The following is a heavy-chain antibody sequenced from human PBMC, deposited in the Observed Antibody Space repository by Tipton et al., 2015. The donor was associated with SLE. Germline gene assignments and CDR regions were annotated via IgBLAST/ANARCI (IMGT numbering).Heavy chain of an antibody. J-gene: IGHJ3*02. Sequence: TLSLTCVVSGGSISSDNWWSWVRQPPGKGLEWIGEIYHTGSTKYNPSLKSRVTISVDPSKNQFSLRLTSLTAADTAVYYCARVVYSFSDAFDIWSQGTLVTVSS. CDR2: IYHTGST. D-gene: IGHD6-13*01. CDR3: ARVVYSFSDAFDI. V-gene: IGHV4-4*02. CDR1: GGSISSDNW.